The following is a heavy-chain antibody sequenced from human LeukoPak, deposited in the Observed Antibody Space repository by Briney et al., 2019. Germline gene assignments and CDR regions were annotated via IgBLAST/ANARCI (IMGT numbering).Heavy chain of an antibody. CDR3: AHRLKDTSGYLPYFDY. D-gene: IGHD3-22*01. CDR2: IYWDDDK. CDR1: GFSLSTSGVG. V-gene: IGHV2-5*02. Sequence: SGPTLVNPTQTLTLTCTFSGFSLSTSGVGVGWIRQPPGKALEWLALIYWDDDKRYSPSLKSRLTITKDTSKNQVVLTMTSMDPVDTATYYCAHRLKDTSGYLPYFDYWGQGTLVTVSS. J-gene: IGHJ4*02.